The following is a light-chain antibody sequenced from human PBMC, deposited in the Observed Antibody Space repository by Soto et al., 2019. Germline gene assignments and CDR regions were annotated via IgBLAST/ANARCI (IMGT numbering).Light chain of an antibody. CDR2: DAS. Sequence: EIVLTQSPATLSLSPGERATLSFRASQSVSSYLAWYQQKPGQAPRLLIYDASNRATGIPARFSGSGSGTDFTLTVSSLEPEDFAVYYCQQRSNWPPITFGQGTRLE. CDR3: QQRSNWPPIT. J-gene: IGKJ5*01. V-gene: IGKV3-11*01. CDR1: QSVSSY.